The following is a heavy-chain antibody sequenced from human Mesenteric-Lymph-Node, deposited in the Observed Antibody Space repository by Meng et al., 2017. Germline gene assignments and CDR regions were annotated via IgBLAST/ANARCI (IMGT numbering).Heavy chain of an antibody. V-gene: IGHV4-39*01. CDR2: IYHSGST. D-gene: IGHD3-10*01. J-gene: IGHJ4*02. CDR1: GGSISSSNYY. Sequence: LRLQDSGPGLVKPSETLSLTCTVSGGSISSSNYYWDWIRQPPGKGLEWIGAIYHSGSTSYNPSLQSRVTMFVDTSKNQFSLMLTSVTATDTAVYYCARRRGGSGRDCWGQGTLVTVSS. CDR3: ARRRGGSGRDC.